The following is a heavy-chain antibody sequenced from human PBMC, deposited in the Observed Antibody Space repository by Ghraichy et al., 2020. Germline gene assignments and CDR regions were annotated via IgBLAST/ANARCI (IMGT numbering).Heavy chain of an antibody. Sequence: GGSLRLSCAASGFTFSNYDMTWVRQAPGKGLEWVSNIVNSGGGTYYADSVKGRFTIFRDNSKNTLYLQMNRLRVEDTAVYYCAKVAIGWASKSYCFDYWGQGTLVTVSS. CDR1: GFTFSNYD. CDR3: AKVAIGWASKSYCFDY. V-gene: IGHV3-23*01. J-gene: IGHJ4*02. CDR2: IVNSGGGT. D-gene: IGHD1-26*01.